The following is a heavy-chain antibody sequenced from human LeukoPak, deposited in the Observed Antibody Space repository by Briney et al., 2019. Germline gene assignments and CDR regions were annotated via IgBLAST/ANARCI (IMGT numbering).Heavy chain of an antibody. J-gene: IGHJ5*02. CDR3: ARHVSPTVVSRGWFDP. D-gene: IGHD4-23*01. V-gene: IGHV4-59*08. CDR1: GGSISSYY. CDR2: IYYSGST. Sequence: PSETLSLTCTVSGGSISSYYWSWIRQPPGKGLEWIGYIYYSGSTNYNPSLKSRVTISVDTSKNQFSLKLSSVTAADTAVYYCARHVSPTVVSRGWFDPWGQGTLVTVSS.